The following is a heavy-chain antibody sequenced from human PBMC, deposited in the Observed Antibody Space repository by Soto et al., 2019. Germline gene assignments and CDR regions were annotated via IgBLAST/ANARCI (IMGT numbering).Heavy chain of an antibody. V-gene: IGHV3-48*03. J-gene: IGHJ6*02. CDR3: ARKREPEGVIRHPKYYYGMDV. CDR1: GFTFSSYE. CDR2: ISSSGSTI. D-gene: IGHD3-22*01. Sequence: GGSLRLSCAASGFTFSSYEMNWVRQAPGKGLEWGSYISSSGSTIYYADSVKGRFTISRDNAKTSLYLQMNSLRAEDTAVYYCARKREPEGVIRHPKYYYGMDVWGQGTTVTVSS.